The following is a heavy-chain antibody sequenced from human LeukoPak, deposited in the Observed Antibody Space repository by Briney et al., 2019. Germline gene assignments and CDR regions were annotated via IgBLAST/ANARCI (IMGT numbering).Heavy chain of an antibody. CDR2: VSESGGIT. V-gene: IGHV3-23*01. CDR3: AKVLVLTRLPTCFDY. J-gene: IGHJ4*02. CDR1: GFTVSSNY. Sequence: PGGSLRLSCAASGFTVSSNYMSWVRQAPGTGLEWVSTVSESGGITWYADSVKGRFTISRDNSKNTLHLQMNSLRAEDTAVYYCAKVLVLTRLPTCFDYWGQGTLVTVSS. D-gene: IGHD3-9*01.